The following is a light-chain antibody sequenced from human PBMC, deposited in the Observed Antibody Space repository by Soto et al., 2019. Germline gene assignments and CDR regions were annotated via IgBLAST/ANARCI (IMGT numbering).Light chain of an antibody. CDR2: AAS. CDR1: QSVSSN. CDR3: QQYNDWPPT. Sequence: EIVMTQSPATLSVSPGERATLSCRASQSVSSNLVWYQQKPGQAPRLLIYAASTRATGIPARFSGSGSGTEFTLTIGSLQSEDFAVYYCQQYNDWPPTFGQGTKVEIK. J-gene: IGKJ1*01. V-gene: IGKV3-15*01.